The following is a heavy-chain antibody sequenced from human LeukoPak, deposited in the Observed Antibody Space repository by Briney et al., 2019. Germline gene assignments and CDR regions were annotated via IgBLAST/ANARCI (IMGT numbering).Heavy chain of an antibody. CDR1: GFTFSSHW. Sequence: GGSLRLSCLASGFTFSSHWMSWVRQAPGKGLEWVGNINQDGSEKYYVDSVKGRFTISRDNAENSLYLQMNSLRAEDTAVYYCARDHVEPGVILDYWGQGNLVTVSS. V-gene: IGHV3-7*05. D-gene: IGHD1-14*01. CDR3: ARDHVEPGVILDY. CDR2: INQDGSEK. J-gene: IGHJ4*02.